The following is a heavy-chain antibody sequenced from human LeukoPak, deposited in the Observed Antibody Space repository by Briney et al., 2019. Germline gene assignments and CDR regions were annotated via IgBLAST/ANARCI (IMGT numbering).Heavy chain of an antibody. D-gene: IGHD5-12*01. CDR1: GFTFSTYT. Sequence: GGSLRLSCVVSGFTFSTYTMNWVRQAPGKGLEWVANIKQDGSEKYYADSVKGRFTISRDNAKNSLYLQMNTLRVEDTAVYYCAQGGATISDYWGQGTLVTVSS. CDR2: IKQDGSEK. J-gene: IGHJ4*02. CDR3: AQGGATISDY. V-gene: IGHV3-7*01.